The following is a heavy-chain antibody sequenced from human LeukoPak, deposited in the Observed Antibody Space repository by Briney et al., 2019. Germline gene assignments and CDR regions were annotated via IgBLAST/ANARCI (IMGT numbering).Heavy chain of an antibody. D-gene: IGHD2-15*01. J-gene: IGHJ4*02. CDR2: ISYDGSNK. Sequence: GGSLRLSCAASGFTFSSYAMHWVRQAPGKGLEWVAVISYDGSNKYYADSVKGRFTISRGNSKNTLYLQMNSLRAEDTAVYYCAREIYCSGGSCYDYWGQGTLVTVSS. CDR1: GFTFSSYA. CDR3: AREIYCSGGSCYDY. V-gene: IGHV3-30-3*01.